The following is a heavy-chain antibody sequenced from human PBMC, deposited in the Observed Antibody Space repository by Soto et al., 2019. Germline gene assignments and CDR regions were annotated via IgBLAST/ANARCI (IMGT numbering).Heavy chain of an antibody. CDR1: GGSISSYY. CDR3: ARGRHSSGSYPWYFDD. D-gene: IGHD3-22*01. CDR2: IYYSGST. V-gene: IGHV4-59*01. J-gene: IGHJ4*02. Sequence: QVQLQESGPGLVKPSETLSLTCTVSGGSISSYYWSWIRQPPGKGLEWIGYIYYSGSTSYNPSLISRVNISVDTSTNQFSLKLSSVTDADTAVYYCARGRHSSGSYPWYFDDWGQGTLVTVSS.